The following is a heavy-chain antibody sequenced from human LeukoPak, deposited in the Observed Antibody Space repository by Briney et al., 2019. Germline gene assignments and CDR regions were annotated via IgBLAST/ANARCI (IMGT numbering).Heavy chain of an antibody. J-gene: IGHJ4*02. D-gene: IGHD6-6*01. Sequence: SETLSLTCTVSGDSMSRDYYFWGWIRQPPGKGLEWIGYIYYSGSTNYNPSLKSRVTISVDTSKNQFSLKLSSVTAADTAVYYCARGDRPSRSHFDYWGQGTLVTVSS. CDR1: GDSMSRDYYF. V-gene: IGHV4-61*01. CDR3: ARGDRPSRSHFDY. CDR2: IYYSGST.